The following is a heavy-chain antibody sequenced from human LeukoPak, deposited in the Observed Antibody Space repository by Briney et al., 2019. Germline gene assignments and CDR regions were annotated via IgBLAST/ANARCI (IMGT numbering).Heavy chain of an antibody. CDR2: IYYSGST. Sequence: SETLSLTCTVSGGSISSGGYYWSWIRQHPGKGLEWIGYIYYSGSTNYNPSLKSRVTISVDTSKNQFSLKLSSVTAADTAVYYCARRLRFSAFDYWGQGTLVTVSS. V-gene: IGHV4-61*08. D-gene: IGHD3-3*01. J-gene: IGHJ4*02. CDR3: ARRLRFSAFDY. CDR1: GGSISSGGYY.